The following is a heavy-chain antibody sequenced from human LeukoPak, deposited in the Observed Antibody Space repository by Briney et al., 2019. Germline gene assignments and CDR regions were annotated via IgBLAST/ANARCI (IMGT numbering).Heavy chain of an antibody. J-gene: IGHJ4*02. CDR1: GGSISSSSYY. V-gene: IGHV4-39*07. CDR2: IYYSGST. CDR3: ARVGKGVMDY. Sequence: PSETLSLTCTVSGGSISSSSYYWGWIRQPPGKGLEWIGSIYYSGSTYYNPSLKSRVTISVDTSKNQFSLKLSSVTAADTAVYYCARVGKGVMDYWGQGTLVTVSS. D-gene: IGHD3-16*01.